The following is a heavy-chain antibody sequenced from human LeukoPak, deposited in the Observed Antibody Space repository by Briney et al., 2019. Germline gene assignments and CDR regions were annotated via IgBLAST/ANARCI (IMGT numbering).Heavy chain of an antibody. D-gene: IGHD6-19*01. J-gene: IGHJ4*02. V-gene: IGHV3-48*03. CDR2: ISGSDPIT. CDR3: TTLTVASIDY. Sequence: PGGSLRLSCAASGYSFSVYEMHWVRQSPGRGLEWIVDISGSDPITYYEGSVKDRFTISKDNAKNSLYLQMKRLGVEDTAVYYCTTLTVASIDYWGQGNLVTVSS. CDR1: GYSFSVYE.